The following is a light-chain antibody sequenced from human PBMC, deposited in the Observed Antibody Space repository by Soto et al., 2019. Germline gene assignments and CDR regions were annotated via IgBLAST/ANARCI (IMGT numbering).Light chain of an antibody. J-gene: IGKJ1*01. Sequence: EIVLTQSPATLSLSPGERATLSCRASQSIGSYLAWYQQKPGQAPRLLIYDASNRATGIPARFSGSGSGTDFTLTISSLEPEGFAVYYCQLRNNWPPTWTFGQGTKVESK. CDR3: QLRNNWPPTWT. V-gene: IGKV3-11*01. CDR1: QSIGSY. CDR2: DAS.